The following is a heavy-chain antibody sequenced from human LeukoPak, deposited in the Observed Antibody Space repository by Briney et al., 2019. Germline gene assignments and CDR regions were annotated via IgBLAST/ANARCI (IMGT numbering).Heavy chain of an antibody. D-gene: IGHD3-3*01. CDR2: IYSGGST. CDR3: ASSQFTIIGVVIRDY. CDR1: GFTVSSNY. V-gene: IGHV3-66*01. J-gene: IGHJ4*02. Sequence: GGSLRLSCAASGFTVSSNYMSWVRQAPGKGLEWVSVIYSGGSTYYADSVKGRFTISRDNSKNTLYLQMNSLRAEDTAVYYCASSQFTIIGVVIRDYWGQGTLVTVSS.